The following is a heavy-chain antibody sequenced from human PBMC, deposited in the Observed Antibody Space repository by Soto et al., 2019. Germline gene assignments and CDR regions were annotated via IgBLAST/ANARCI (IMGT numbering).Heavy chain of an antibody. CDR2: ISSDGSYI. V-gene: IGHV3-21*01. CDR3: AKERAVAGFDY. D-gene: IGHD6-19*01. J-gene: IGHJ4*02. Sequence: GGALRLSCAASGFTFRNYAMNWVRQAPGKGLEWLSSISSDGSYIYYADSLMGRFTISRDNARNSLSLQMNGLRVEDTATYYCAKERAVAGFDYWGQGTLVTVSS. CDR1: GFTFRNYA.